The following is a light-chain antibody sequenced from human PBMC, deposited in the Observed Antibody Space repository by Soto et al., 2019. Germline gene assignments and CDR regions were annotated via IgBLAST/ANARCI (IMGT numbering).Light chain of an antibody. Sequence: SYELTQPLSVSVALGQTARITCGGNNIASKNVHWYQQKPGQAPVLVIYTDDTRPSGIPERFSGSNSGNTATLTISRAQAGDEADYYCQVWDSSTVIFGGGTKLTVL. V-gene: IGLV3-9*01. CDR1: NIASKN. CDR2: TDD. J-gene: IGLJ2*01. CDR3: QVWDSSTVI.